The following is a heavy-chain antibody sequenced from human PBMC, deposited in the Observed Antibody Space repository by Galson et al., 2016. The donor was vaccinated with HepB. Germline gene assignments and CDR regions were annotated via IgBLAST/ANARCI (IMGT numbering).Heavy chain of an antibody. D-gene: IGHD3-3*01. Sequence: SVKVSCKASGGTFSSNVFSWMRLAPGQGLEWLGGIIPSFATPSYAQKFQGRVTITADESMSTAYMELTSLRSEDTAIYYCATDGDFLSGLHFWGQGTLVAVSS. CDR1: GGTFSSNV. CDR3: ATDGDFLSGLHF. CDR2: IIPSFATP. J-gene: IGHJ4*02. V-gene: IGHV1-69*13.